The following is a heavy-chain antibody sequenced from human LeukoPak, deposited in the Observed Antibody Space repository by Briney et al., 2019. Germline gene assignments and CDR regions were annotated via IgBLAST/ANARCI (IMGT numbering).Heavy chain of an antibody. CDR3: ARGRQDVNMILVVMAGVSYYLDV. D-gene: IGHD3-22*01. Sequence: SETLSLTCAVYGGSFSDYYWTWIRQTPGKGLEWIGEMSPSGSSNYNPSLESRVTISVDTSKNQFSLKLRSVTAADTAVYYCARGRQDVNMILVVMAGVSYYLDVWSKGTTVTVS. V-gene: IGHV4-34*01. CDR2: MSPSGSS. CDR1: GGSFSDYY. J-gene: IGHJ6*03.